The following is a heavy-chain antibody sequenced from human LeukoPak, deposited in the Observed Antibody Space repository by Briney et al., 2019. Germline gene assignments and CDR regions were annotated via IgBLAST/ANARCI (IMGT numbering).Heavy chain of an antibody. Sequence: KPGGSLRLSCAASGLGFSSFSFNWIRQAPGKGLEWVSSITPTTGYIYYADSVRGRFTISRENAKNSLYLQMNSLRAEDTAVYYCARLRRTSDSSGYYYYYDYWGQGTLVTVSS. J-gene: IGHJ4*02. CDR1: GLGFSSFS. CDR2: ITPTTGYI. V-gene: IGHV3-21*01. D-gene: IGHD3-22*01. CDR3: ARLRRTSDSSGYYYYYDY.